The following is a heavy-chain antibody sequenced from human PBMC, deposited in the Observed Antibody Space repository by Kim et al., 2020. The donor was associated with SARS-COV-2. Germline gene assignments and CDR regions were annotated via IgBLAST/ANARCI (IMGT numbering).Heavy chain of an antibody. V-gene: IGHV4-34*01. CDR2: INHSGST. D-gene: IGHD3-22*01. J-gene: IGHJ4*02. CDR3: ARAQLTITMIVVVITTSSYFYY. Sequence: SETLSLTCAVYGGSFSGYYWSWIRQPPGKGLEWIGEINHSGSTNYNPSLKSRVTISVDTSKNQFSLKLSSVTAADTAVYYCARAQLTITMIVVVITTSSYFYYWGQGTLVTVSS. CDR1: GGSFSGYY.